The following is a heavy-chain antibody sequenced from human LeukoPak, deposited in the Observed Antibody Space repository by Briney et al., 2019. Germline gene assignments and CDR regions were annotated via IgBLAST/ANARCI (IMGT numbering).Heavy chain of an antibody. CDR2: INHSGST. V-gene: IGHV4-34*01. D-gene: IGHD3-22*01. CDR3: ARDLAWLYYDSSGYRDAFDI. CDR1: GGSFSGYY. J-gene: IGHJ3*02. Sequence: SETLSLTCAVYGGSFSGYYWSWIRQPPGKGLEWIGEINHSGSTNYNPSLKSRVTISVDTSKNQFSLKLSSVTAADTAVYYCARDLAWLYYDSSGYRDAFDIWGQGTMVTVSS.